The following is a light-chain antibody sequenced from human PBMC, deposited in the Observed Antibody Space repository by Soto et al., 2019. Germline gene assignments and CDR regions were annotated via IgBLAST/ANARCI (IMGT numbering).Light chain of an antibody. CDR2: GAS. J-gene: IGKJ4*01. CDR3: QQYRTSPPT. Sequence: EIVLTQSPSTLSLSQGARATLSCRASQSVRSSHLAWYQQKPGQAPRLLIYGASSRATGIPDRFSGSGSGTDFTLTSSRLEPEDFAVYYCQQYRTSPPTFGGGTKVDIK. V-gene: IGKV3-20*01. CDR1: QSVRSSH.